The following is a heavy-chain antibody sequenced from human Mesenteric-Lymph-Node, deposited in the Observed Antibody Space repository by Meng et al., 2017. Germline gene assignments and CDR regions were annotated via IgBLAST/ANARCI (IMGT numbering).Heavy chain of an antibody. J-gene: IGHJ2*01. Sequence: GESLKISCAASGLTFDDYGMSWVRQAPGKGLEWVSGINWNGGSTGYADSVKGRFTISRDNAKNSLYLQMNSLRAEDTALYYCARATMVRGVIIRMYWYFDLWGLGTLVTVSS. CDR3: ARATMVRGVIIRMYWYFDL. V-gene: IGHV3-20*04. CDR1: GLTFDDYG. D-gene: IGHD3-10*01. CDR2: INWNGGST.